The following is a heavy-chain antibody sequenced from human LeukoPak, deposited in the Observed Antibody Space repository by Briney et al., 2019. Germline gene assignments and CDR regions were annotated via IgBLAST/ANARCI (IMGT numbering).Heavy chain of an antibody. CDR2: INPNSGGT. D-gene: IGHD6-13*01. V-gene: IGHV1-2*04. CDR3: ARAARPGSSWYPPGPAHTNRNWFDP. CDR1: GGTFSSYA. J-gene: IGHJ5*02. Sequence: ASVKVSCKASGGTFSSYAISWVRQAPGQGLEWMGWINPNSGGTNYAQKFQGWVTMTRDTSISTAYMELSRLRSDDTAVYYCARAARPGSSWYPPGPAHTNRNWFDPWGQGTLVTVSS.